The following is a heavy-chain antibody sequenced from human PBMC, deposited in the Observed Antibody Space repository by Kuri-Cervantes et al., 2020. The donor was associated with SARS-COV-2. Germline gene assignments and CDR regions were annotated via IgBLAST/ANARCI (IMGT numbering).Heavy chain of an antibody. J-gene: IGHJ3*02. Sequence: SETLSLTCTVSGGSISSGSYYWSWIRQPPGKGLEWIGSIYYSGSTYYNPSLKSRVTISVDTSKNQFSLKLSSVAAADTAVYYCARSRAMIVAQADAFDIWGQGTMVTVSS. CDR1: GGSISSGSYY. CDR2: IYYSGST. V-gene: IGHV4-39*01. CDR3: ARSRAMIVAQADAFDI. D-gene: IGHD3-22*01.